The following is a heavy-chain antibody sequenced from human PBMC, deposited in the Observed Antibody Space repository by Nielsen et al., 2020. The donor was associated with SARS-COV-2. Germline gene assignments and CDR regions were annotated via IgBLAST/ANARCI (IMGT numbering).Heavy chain of an antibody. J-gene: IGHJ6*02. Sequence: SETLSLTCTVSGGSISSGGYYWSWIRQHPGKGLEWIGYIYYSGSTNYNPSLKSRVTISVDTSKNQFSLKLSSVTAADTAVYYCARTEYYYDSSGYYYGYGMDVWGQGTTVTVSS. CDR2: IYYSGST. CDR3: ARTEYYYDSSGYYYGYGMDV. D-gene: IGHD3-22*01. CDR1: GGSISSGGYY. V-gene: IGHV4-61*08.